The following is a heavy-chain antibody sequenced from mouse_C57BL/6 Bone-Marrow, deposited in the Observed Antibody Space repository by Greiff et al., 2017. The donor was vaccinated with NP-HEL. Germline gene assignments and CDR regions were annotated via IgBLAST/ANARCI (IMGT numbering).Heavy chain of an antibody. CDR2: IDPENGDT. J-gene: IGHJ3*01. CDR1: GFNIKDDY. D-gene: IGHD1-1*01. V-gene: IGHV14-4*01. Sequence: VQLQQSGAELVRPGASVKLSCTASGFNIKDDYMHWVKQRPEQGLEWIGWIDPENGDTEYASKVQGKATITADTSSNTAYLQLSSLTSEDTAVYYCSYYYGSFFAYWGQGTLVTVSA. CDR3: SYYYGSFFAY.